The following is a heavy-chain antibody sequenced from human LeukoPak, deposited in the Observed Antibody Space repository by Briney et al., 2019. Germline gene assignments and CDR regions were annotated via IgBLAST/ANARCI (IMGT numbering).Heavy chain of an antibody. CDR3: ASDMGATCRRCFDN. CDR2: ISAGGGTT. V-gene: IGHV3-23*01. Sequence: ETLSLTCTVSGGSISGRSYYWGWVRQAPGKGLEWVSVISAGGGTTYYADSVKGRFTVSRDNSKNTLYLQMSSLRVEDTAVYYCASDMGATCRRCFDNWGQGTRVSVSS. CDR1: GGSISGRSYY. D-gene: IGHD1-26*01. J-gene: IGHJ4*02.